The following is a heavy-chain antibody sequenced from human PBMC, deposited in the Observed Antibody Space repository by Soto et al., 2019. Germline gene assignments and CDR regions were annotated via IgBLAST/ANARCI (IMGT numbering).Heavy chain of an antibody. CDR2: INAGNGNT. D-gene: IGHD4-17*01. Sequence: ASVKVSCKASGYTFTSYAMHWVRQAPGQRLEWMGWINAGNGNTEYSQKFQGRVTITRDTSASTAYMELSSLRSEDTAVYYCARDTAPPDVWGQGTTVTVSS. V-gene: IGHV1-3*01. CDR1: GYTFTSYA. J-gene: IGHJ6*02. CDR3: ARDTAPPDV.